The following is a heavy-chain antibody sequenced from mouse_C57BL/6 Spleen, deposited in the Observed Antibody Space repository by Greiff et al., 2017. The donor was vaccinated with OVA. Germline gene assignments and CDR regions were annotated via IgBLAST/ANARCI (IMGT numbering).Heavy chain of an antibody. Sequence: QVQLQQSGAELVRPGASVPLSCKASGYTFTDYEMHWVKQTPVHGLEWIGAIDPETGGTAYNQKFKGKAILTADKSSSTAYMELRSLTSEDSAVYYCTRATTVVANFGYWGQGTTLTVSS. CDR3: TRATTVVANFGY. CDR2: IDPETGGT. CDR1: GYTFTDYE. J-gene: IGHJ2*01. V-gene: IGHV1-15*01. D-gene: IGHD1-1*01.